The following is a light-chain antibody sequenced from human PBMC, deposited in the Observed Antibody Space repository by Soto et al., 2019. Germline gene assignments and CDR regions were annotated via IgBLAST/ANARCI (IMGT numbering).Light chain of an antibody. CDR2: AAS. Sequence: DVRMTQSPSSLSASVGDSVTITCRASQSISTYLNWYQQKPGRAPKVVIYAASNLQSGVPSWFSGSGSGTDFTLTIRGLQPGDSATYFCQQSFGITWTFGQGTKVEIK. CDR1: QSISTY. J-gene: IGKJ1*01. CDR3: QQSFGITWT. V-gene: IGKV1-39*01.